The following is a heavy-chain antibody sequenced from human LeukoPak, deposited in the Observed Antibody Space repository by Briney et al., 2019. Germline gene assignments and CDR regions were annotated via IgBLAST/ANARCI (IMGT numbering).Heavy chain of an antibody. J-gene: IGHJ4*02. Sequence: GGSLRLSCAASGFTFSSYGMSWVRQAPGKGLEWVSAISGSGGSTYYADSVKGRFTISRDNAKNSLYLQMNSLRAEDTAVYYCARGFQVVPAAMPDYWGQGTLVTVSS. CDR1: GFTFSSYG. CDR3: ARGFQVVPAAMPDY. D-gene: IGHD2-2*01. V-gene: IGHV3-23*01. CDR2: ISGSGGST.